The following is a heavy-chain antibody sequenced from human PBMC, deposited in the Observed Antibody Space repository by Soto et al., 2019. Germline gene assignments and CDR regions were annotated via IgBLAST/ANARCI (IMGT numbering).Heavy chain of an antibody. CDR2: INSDGSST. J-gene: IGHJ4*02. V-gene: IGHV3-74*03. D-gene: IGHD2-2*01. CDR3: ARVETCSSTSCYSVLDY. CDR1: GFTFSSYW. Sequence: EVQLVESGGGLVQPGGSLRLSCAASGFTFSSYWMHWVRQAPGKGLVWVSRINSDGSSTTYADSVKGRFTISRDNAKNTLYLQMNSLRDEDTAVYYCARVETCSSTSCYSVLDYWGQGTLVTVSS.